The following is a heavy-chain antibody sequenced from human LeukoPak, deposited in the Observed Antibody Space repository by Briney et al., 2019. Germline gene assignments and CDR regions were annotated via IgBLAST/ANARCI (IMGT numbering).Heavy chain of an antibody. CDR2: ISAYNGNT. CDR3: ATHGRRDGYNSY. CDR1: GYTFTGYY. V-gene: IGHV1-18*04. J-gene: IGHJ4*02. D-gene: IGHD5-24*01. Sequence: GASVKVSCKASGYTFTGYYMHWVRQAPGQGLEWMGWISAYNGNTNYAQKLQGRVTMTTDTSTSTAYMELRSLRSDDTAVYYCATHGRRDGYNSYWGQGTLVTVSS.